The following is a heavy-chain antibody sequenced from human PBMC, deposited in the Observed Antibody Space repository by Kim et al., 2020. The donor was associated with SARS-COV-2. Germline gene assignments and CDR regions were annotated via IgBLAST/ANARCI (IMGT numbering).Heavy chain of an antibody. V-gene: IGHV1-2*06. CDR3: AGEPPYYGILTGYPTDYYYYYMDV. CDR2: INPNSGGT. J-gene: IGHJ6*03. Sequence: ASVKVSCKASGYTFTGYYMHWVRQAPGQGLEWMGRINPNSGGTNYAQKFQGRVTMTRDTSISTAYMELSRLRSDDTAVYYCAGEPPYYGILTGYPTDYYYYYMDVWGKGTTVTVSS. D-gene: IGHD3-9*01. CDR1: GYTFTGYY.